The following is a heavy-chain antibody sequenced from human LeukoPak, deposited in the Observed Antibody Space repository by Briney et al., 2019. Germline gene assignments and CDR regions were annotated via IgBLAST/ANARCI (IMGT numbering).Heavy chain of an antibody. CDR2: ISSSGSTI. CDR3: ARVNTIFGVVIPPNYYYYYMDV. Sequence: PGGSPRLSCAASGFTFSDYYMSWIRQAPGKGLEWVSYISSSGSTIYYADSVKGRFTISRDNAKNSLYLQMNSLRAEDTAVYYCARVNTIFGVVIPPNYYYYYMDVWGKGTTVTVSS. V-gene: IGHV3-11*04. D-gene: IGHD3-3*01. J-gene: IGHJ6*03. CDR1: GFTFSDYY.